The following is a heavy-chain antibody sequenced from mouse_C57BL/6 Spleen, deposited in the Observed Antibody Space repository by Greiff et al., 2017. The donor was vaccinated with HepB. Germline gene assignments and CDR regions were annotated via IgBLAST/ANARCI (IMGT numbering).Heavy chain of an antibody. J-gene: IGHJ2*01. CDR2: IHPNSGST. Sequence: VQLQQPGAELVKPGASVKLSCKASGYTFTSYWMHWVKQRPGQGLEWIGMIHPNSGSTNYNEKFKSKATLTVDKSSSTAYMQLSSLTSEDSAVYYCARGYYYGSSGDYFDYWGQGTTLTVSS. D-gene: IGHD1-1*01. CDR3: ARGYYYGSSGDYFDY. CDR1: GYTFTSYW. V-gene: IGHV1-64*01.